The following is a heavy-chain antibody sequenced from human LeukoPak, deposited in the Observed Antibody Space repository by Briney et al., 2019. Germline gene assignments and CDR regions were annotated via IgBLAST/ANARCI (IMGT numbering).Heavy chain of an antibody. D-gene: IGHD6-19*01. V-gene: IGHV4-61*02. CDR2: IYTSGST. Sequence: SQTLSLTCTVSGGSISSGSYYWSWIRQPAGKGLEWIGRIYTSGSTNYNPSLKSRVTISVDTSKNQFSLKLSSVTAADTAVYYCARHTRVGYSSGWYPDYWGQGTLVTVSS. CDR3: ARHTRVGYSSGWYPDY. CDR1: GGSISSGSYY. J-gene: IGHJ4*02.